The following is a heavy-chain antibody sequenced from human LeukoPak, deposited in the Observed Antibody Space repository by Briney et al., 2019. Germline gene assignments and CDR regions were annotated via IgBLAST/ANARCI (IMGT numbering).Heavy chain of an antibody. CDR3: ATNLWSRGGDYWYFGL. V-gene: IGHV1-69*13. D-gene: IGHD3-10*01. CDR2: IVPIFATA. CDR1: GGTFSTSA. J-gene: IGHJ2*01. Sequence: GASVKVSCKASGGTFSTSAISWVRQAPGQGLEWMGGIVPIFATANYAQKFQGRVTITADESTSTAYMDLSSLRSEDTALYYCATNLWSRGGDYWYFGLWGRGTLVTVSS.